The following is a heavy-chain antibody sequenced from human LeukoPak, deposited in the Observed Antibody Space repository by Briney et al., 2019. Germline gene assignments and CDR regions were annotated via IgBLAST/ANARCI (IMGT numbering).Heavy chain of an antibody. Sequence: GASVKVSCKASGYTFTSYGISWVRQAPGQGLEWMAWISAYSGNTEYAENIQGRVTMTTDTSTSTDYMELRSLRSDATAVYYCARDAVSTVTAGGIDYWGQGTLVTVSS. V-gene: IGHV1-18*01. D-gene: IGHD2-21*02. CDR1: GYTFTSYG. J-gene: IGHJ4*02. CDR3: ARDAVSTVTAGGIDY. CDR2: ISAYSGNT.